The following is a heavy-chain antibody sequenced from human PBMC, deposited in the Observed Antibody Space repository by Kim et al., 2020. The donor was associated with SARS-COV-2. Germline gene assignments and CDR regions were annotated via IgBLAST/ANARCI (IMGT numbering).Heavy chain of an antibody. CDR2: IIPIFGTA. D-gene: IGHD1-26*01. J-gene: IGHJ4*02. V-gene: IGHV1-69*13. CDR3: AASGSYGIYYFDY. Sequence: SVKVSCKASGGTFSSYAISWVRQAPGQGLEWMGGIIPIFGTANYAQKFQGRVTITADESTSTAYMELSSLRSEDTAVYYCAASGSYGIYYFDYWGQGTLVTVSS. CDR1: GGTFSSYA.